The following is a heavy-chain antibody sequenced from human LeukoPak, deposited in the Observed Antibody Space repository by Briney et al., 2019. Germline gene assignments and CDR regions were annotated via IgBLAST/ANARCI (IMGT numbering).Heavy chain of an antibody. CDR3: ARGAEYYAIWRGYAGYSDY. Sequence: SETLSLTCTVSGYSISNGYYWGWIRQPPGKGLEWVGSIYHRGSTYYNPSLRSRVTISLDRSKKKFSLKLTSVTAADTAVYFCARGAEYYAIWRGYAGYSDYWGQGISVTVSS. CDR2: IYHRGST. J-gene: IGHJ4*02. CDR1: GYSISNGYY. D-gene: IGHD3-3*01. V-gene: IGHV4-38-2*02.